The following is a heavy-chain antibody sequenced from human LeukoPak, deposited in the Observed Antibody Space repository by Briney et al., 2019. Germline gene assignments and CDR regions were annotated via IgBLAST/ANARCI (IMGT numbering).Heavy chain of an antibody. CDR2: LSGSGGST. J-gene: IGHJ5*02. D-gene: IGHD3-3*01. CDR1: GFAFSTYS. Sequence: GGSLRLSCTASGFAFSTYSMNWVRQAPGKGLEWVSSLSGSGGSTYYADSVKGRFTISRDNSKNTLYLQMNSLRAEDTAVYYCAKARRFPNWFDPWGQGTLVTVSS. CDR3: AKARRFPNWFDP. V-gene: IGHV3-23*01.